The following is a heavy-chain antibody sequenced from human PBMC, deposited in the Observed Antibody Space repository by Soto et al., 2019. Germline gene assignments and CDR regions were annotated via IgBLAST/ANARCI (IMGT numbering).Heavy chain of an antibody. V-gene: IGHV1-69*13. Sequence: GASVKVSCKASGGTFSSYAISWVRQAPGQGLEWMGGIIPIFGTANYAQKFQGRVTITADESTSTAYMELSSLRSEDTAVYYCARAWGYSGYDYGGLDYWGQGTLVTVSS. J-gene: IGHJ4*02. CDR3: ARAWGYSGYDYGGLDY. CDR1: GGTFSSYA. CDR2: IIPIFGTA. D-gene: IGHD5-12*01.